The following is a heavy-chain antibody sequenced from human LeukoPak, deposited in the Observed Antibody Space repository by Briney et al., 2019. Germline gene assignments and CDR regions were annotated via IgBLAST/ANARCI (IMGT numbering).Heavy chain of an antibody. J-gene: IGHJ1*01. V-gene: IGHV4-34*01. D-gene: IGHD6-19*01. CDR3: ARAPIAVAGGAEYFQH. Sequence: SETLSLTCALYGGSFNDYYWSWIRQPPGKGLEWIGEINHSGSTSYNPSLKSRVTISVDRSKNQFSLKLSSVTAADTAVYYCARAPIAVAGGAEYFQHWGQGTLVTVSS. CDR1: GGSFNDYY. CDR2: INHSGST.